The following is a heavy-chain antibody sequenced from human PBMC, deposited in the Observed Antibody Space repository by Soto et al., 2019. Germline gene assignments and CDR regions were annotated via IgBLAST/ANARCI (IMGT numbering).Heavy chain of an antibody. Sequence: GSLRLSCAASGFTFSSYAMSWVRQAPGKGLEWVSAISGSGGSTYYADSVKGRFTISRDNSKNTRYLQMNSRRAEDTAVYYCAKELAGSPTGGIYCFDYWGQGTLVTVSS. V-gene: IGHV3-23*01. J-gene: IGHJ4*02. CDR3: AKELAGSPTGGIYCFDY. D-gene: IGHD3-16*01. CDR2: ISGSGGST. CDR1: GFTFSSYA.